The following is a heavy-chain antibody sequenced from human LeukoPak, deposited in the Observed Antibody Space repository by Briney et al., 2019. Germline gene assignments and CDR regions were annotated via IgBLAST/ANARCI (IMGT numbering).Heavy chain of an antibody. D-gene: IGHD5-18*01. CDR2: INAGNGNT. CDR3: ANTSTREDDAFDI. CDR1: GYTFANYA. V-gene: IGHV1-3*01. Sequence: ASVKVSCKASGYTFANYAMHWVRQAPGQRLEWMGWINAGNGNTKYSQKFQGRVTITRDTSASTAYMELSSLRSEDTAVYYCANTSTREDDAFDIWGQGTMVTVSS. J-gene: IGHJ3*02.